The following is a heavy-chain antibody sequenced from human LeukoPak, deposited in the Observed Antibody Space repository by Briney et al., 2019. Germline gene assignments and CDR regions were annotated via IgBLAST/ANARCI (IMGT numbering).Heavy chain of an antibody. V-gene: IGHV3-74*01. CDR3: VRDLGGRSGH. CDR1: GFTFSSNW. CDR2: INEDGSTT. D-gene: IGHD1-26*01. Sequence: GGSLRLSCAASGFTFSSNWMHWVRQAPGKGLVWVSRINEDGSTTNYADSVKGRSTIFRDNAKNTLYLQMNGLRAEDTAVYYCVRDLGGRSGHWGQGTLVTVSS. J-gene: IGHJ4*02.